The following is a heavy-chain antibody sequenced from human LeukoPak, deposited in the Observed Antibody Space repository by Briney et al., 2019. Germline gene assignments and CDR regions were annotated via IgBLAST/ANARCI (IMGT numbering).Heavy chain of an antibody. D-gene: IGHD3/OR15-3a*01. CDR1: GGSLSSYY. Sequence: SETLSLTCTVSGGSLSSYYWSWIRQPPGKGLEWIGYIYHSGSNDYNPSLKSRVTISLDMSKNHYSLTLSSVTAADTAVYYCARGTDWLPQYWGQGTLVTVSS. CDR2: IYHSGSN. V-gene: IGHV4-4*09. CDR3: ARGTDWLPQY. J-gene: IGHJ4*02.